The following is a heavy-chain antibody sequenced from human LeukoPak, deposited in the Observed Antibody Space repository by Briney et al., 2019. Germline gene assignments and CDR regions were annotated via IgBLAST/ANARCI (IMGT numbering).Heavy chain of an antibody. CDR3: ASLYYYDSSGPSHAFDI. D-gene: IGHD3-22*01. CDR1: GYTFTSYG. Sequence: ASVKVSCKASGYTFTSYGISWVRRAPGQGLEWMGWISAYNGNTNYAQKLQGRVTMTTDTSTSTAYMELRSLRSDDTAVYYCASLYYYDSSGPSHAFDIWGQGTMVTVSS. CDR2: ISAYNGNT. V-gene: IGHV1-18*01. J-gene: IGHJ3*02.